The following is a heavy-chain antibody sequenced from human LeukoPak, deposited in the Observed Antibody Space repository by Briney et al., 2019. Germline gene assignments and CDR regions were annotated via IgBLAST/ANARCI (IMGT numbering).Heavy chain of an antibody. CDR1: GFTFSSYA. CDR3: ARARGGIYGGDRLVYHDAFDI. D-gene: IGHD2-21*02. J-gene: IGHJ3*02. V-gene: IGHV3-30-3*01. Sequence: GRSLRLSCAASGFTFSSYAMHWVRQAPGKGLEWVAVISYDGINKYYADSVKGRFTISRDNSKNTLYLQMNSLRAEDTAVYYCARARGGIYGGDRLVYHDAFDIWGQGTMVTVSS. CDR2: ISYDGINK.